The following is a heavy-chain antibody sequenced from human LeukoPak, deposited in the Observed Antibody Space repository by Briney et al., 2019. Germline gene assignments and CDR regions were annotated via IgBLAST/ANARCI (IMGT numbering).Heavy chain of an antibody. D-gene: IGHD6-19*01. Sequence: PGGSLRLSCAASGFTFSSYAMSWVRQAPGKGLEWVSAISGSGGSTYYADSVKGRFTISRDDSKNTLYLQMNSLRAEDTAVYYCAKRGSSGWYHYFDYWGQGTLVTVSS. CDR1: GFTFSSYA. CDR3: AKRGSSGWYHYFDY. CDR2: ISGSGGST. V-gene: IGHV3-23*01. J-gene: IGHJ4*02.